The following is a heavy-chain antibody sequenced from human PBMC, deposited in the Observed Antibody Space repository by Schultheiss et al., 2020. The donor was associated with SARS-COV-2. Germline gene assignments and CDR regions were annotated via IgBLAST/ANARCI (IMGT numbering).Heavy chain of an antibody. D-gene: IGHD3-3*01. CDR1: GGSISSYY. CDR3: ARGGYDFWSGYYTGPFDP. J-gene: IGHJ5*02. CDR2: INHSGST. Sequence: SETLSLTCTVSGGSISSYYWSWIRQPPGKGLEWIGEINHSGSTNYNPSLKSRVTISVDTSKNQFSLKLSSVTAADTAVYYCARGGYDFWSGYYTGPFDPWGQGTLVTVSS. V-gene: IGHV4-34*01.